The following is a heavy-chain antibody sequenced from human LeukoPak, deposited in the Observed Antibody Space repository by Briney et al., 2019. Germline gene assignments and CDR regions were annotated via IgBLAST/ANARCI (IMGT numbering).Heavy chain of an antibody. CDR1: GFTFDDYA. Sequence: GRSLRLSCAASGFTFDDYAMHWVRQAPGKGLEWVSGISWNSGSIGYADSVKGRFTISRDNAKNSLYLQMNSLRAEDTALYYCAKDRGAMVRGSFDYWGQGTLVTVSS. CDR3: AKDRGAMVRGSFDY. V-gene: IGHV3-9*01. D-gene: IGHD3-10*01. J-gene: IGHJ4*02. CDR2: ISWNSGSI.